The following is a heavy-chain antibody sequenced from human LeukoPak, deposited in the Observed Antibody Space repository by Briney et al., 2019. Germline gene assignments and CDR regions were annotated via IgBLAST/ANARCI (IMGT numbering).Heavy chain of an antibody. CDR1: GVSITSGHW. Sequence: SETLSLTCGVSGVSITSGHWWSGVRQPPGKGLEWIGEIYHSGSINYNPSLKSRVTISVDKSKNQFSLKLNSVTAADTAVYYCWHSGYESGLDYWGQGTLVTVSS. V-gene: IGHV4-4*02. CDR3: WHSGYESGLDY. D-gene: IGHD5-12*01. CDR2: IYHSGSI. J-gene: IGHJ4*02.